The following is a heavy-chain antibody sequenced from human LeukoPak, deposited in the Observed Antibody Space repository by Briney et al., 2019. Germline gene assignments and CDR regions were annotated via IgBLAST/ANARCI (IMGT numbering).Heavy chain of an antibody. CDR3: ARVLGSYFDY. Sequence: GSLRLPCAGSGFSFSNYGMSWVRQPPGKGLEWIGEIYHSGSTNYNPSLKSRVTISVDKSKNQFSLKLSSVTAADTAVYYCARVLGSYFDYWGQGTLVTVSS. V-gene: IGHV4-4*02. J-gene: IGHJ4*02. D-gene: IGHD3-10*01. CDR1: GFSFSNY. CDR2: IYHSGST.